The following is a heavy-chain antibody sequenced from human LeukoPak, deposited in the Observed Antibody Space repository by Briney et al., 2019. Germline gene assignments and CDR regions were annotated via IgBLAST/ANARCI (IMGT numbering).Heavy chain of an antibody. J-gene: IGHJ5*02. D-gene: IGHD6-13*01. V-gene: IGHV4-61*08. CDR1: GGSISSGDYY. CDR2: IYYSGST. Sequence: SETLSLTCTVSGGSISSGDYYWSWIRQPPGKGLEWIGYIYYSGSTNYNPSLKSRVTISVDTSKNQFSLKLSSVTAADTAVYYCARESQQQLVRGWFDPWGQGTLVTVSS. CDR3: ARESQQQLVRGWFDP.